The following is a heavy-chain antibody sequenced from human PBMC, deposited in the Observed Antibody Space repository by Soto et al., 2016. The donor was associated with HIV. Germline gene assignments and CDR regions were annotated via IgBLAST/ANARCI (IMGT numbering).Heavy chain of an antibody. CDR3: ARGPYSSSWYGMDV. CDR1: GFTISFNY. CDR2: IYSGGST. V-gene: IGHV3-53*02. D-gene: IGHD6-13*01. J-gene: IGHJ6*02. Sequence: EVQLVETGGGLIQPGGSLRLSCAASGFTISFNYMSWVRQAPGKRLEWVSVIYSGGSTYYADSVKGRFTISRDNSKNTLYLQMNSLRAEDTAVYYCARGPYSSSWYGMDVWGQGTTVTVSS.